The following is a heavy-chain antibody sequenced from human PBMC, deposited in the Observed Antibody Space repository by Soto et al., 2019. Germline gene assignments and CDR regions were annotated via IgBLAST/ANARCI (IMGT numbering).Heavy chain of an antibody. V-gene: IGHV2-5*01. J-gene: IGHJ6*01. CDR3: AHKLRYLDTLDV. CDR1: GFSLSPGGVG. Sequence: INFEESASTLGGPTKTLKLACIFFGFSLSPGGVGVGWVRQPPGKALEWLALIYWNDDKLYSPSLKTRLTVTKDTSKNQVVLTMTNVDPVDTATYYCAHKLRYLDTLDVWGRGTTVTVSS. D-gene: IGHD3-9*01. CDR2: IYWNDDK.